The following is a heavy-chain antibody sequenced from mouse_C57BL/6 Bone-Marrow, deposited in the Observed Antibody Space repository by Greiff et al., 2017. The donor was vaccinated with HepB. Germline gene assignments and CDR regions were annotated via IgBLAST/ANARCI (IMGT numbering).Heavy chain of an antibody. D-gene: IGHD1-1*01. J-gene: IGHJ2*01. Sequence: VQLQQSGTVLARPGASVKMSCKTSGYTFTSYWMHWVKQRPGQGLEWIGAIYPGNSDTSYNQKFKGKAKLTAVTSASTAYMELSSLTNEDSAVYYCTIITTVVAPYYFDYWGQGTTLTVSS. CDR2: IYPGNSDT. CDR1: GYTFTSYW. CDR3: TIITTVVAPYYFDY. V-gene: IGHV1-5*01.